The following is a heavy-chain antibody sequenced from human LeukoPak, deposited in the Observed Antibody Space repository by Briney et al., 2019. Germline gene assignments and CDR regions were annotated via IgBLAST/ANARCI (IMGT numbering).Heavy chain of an antibody. CDR1: VFTFSNYW. V-gene: IGHV3-74*01. CDR3: AGDLISGSGSLGY. D-gene: IGHD3-10*01. CDR2: INTNGSPT. Sequence: GCSLRLSCVASVFTFSNYWMHWLRQAPPKGLVWVARINTNGSPTQYADSVKGRFTISRDNAKTPLYLQLNSLRAEDTAVYYCAGDLISGSGSLGYWGQGSLVTVSS. J-gene: IGHJ4*02.